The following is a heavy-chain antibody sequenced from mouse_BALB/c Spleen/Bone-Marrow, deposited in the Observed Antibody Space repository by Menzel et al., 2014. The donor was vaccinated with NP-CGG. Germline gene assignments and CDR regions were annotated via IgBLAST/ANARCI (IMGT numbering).Heavy chain of an antibody. CDR2: IYPGSGNT. Sequence: LMESGPELVKPGASVKISCKASGYTFTDYYINWVKQKPGQGLEWIGWIYPGSGNTKYNEKFKGKATLTVDTSSXTAYMQLSSLTSEDTAVYFCARWHWGAMDYWGQGTSVTVSS. J-gene: IGHJ4*01. CDR1: GYTFTDYY. V-gene: IGHV1-84*02. CDR3: ARWHWGAMDY.